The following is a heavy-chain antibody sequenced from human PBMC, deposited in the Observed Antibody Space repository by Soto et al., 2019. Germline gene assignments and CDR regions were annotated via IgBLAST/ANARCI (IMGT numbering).Heavy chain of an antibody. CDR1: GFTFSSYA. CDR2: ISGSGGST. CDR3: AKRVTVVSRGFDY. J-gene: IGHJ4*02. Sequence: EVQMLESGGGLVQPGGSLRLSCAASGFTFSSYAMSWVRQAPGKGLEWVSGISGSGGSTDYADSVKCRFTISRENSKNTMFLQMNILRAEDTAVYYCAKRVTVVSRGFDYWGQGTLVTVSS. V-gene: IGHV3-23*01. D-gene: IGHD4-17*01.